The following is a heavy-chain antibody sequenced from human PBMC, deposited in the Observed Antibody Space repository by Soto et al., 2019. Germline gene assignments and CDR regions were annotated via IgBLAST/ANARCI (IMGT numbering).Heavy chain of an antibody. CDR2: ISGYNGNT. CDR3: ARDRALELGDY. J-gene: IGHJ4*02. D-gene: IGHD1-26*01. V-gene: IGHV1-18*01. CDR1: GYTFTSYG. Sequence: QVQLGQSGAEVKKPGASVKVSCKASGYTFTSYGFSWVRQAPGQGLEWMGWISGYNGNTNYARKLQGRVTMTTDTFTSTAYMGLRSLRSADTAVYYCARDRALELGDYWCPGTLVTVSS.